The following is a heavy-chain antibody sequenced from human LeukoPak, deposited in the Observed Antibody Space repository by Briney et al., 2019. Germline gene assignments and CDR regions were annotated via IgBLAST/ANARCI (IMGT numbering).Heavy chain of an antibody. Sequence: ASVKVSFKASGYTFTCYYIHWVRQAPGQGLEWMGWIHPRSGETNYAYKFRGRVTMTRDTSISTTYMDLGSLGSDDTAVYYCARDGEYGTGSYYRGCFDYWGQGTLVTVSS. CDR3: ARDGEYGTGSYYRGCFDY. CDR1: GYTFTCYY. CDR2: IHPRSGET. V-gene: IGHV1-2*02. D-gene: IGHD3-10*01. J-gene: IGHJ4*02.